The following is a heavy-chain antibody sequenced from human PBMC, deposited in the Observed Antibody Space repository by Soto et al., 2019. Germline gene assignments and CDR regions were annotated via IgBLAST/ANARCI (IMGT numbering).Heavy chain of an antibody. D-gene: IGHD3-10*01. CDR2: VHYSGTT. Sequence: QVHLQESGPGLVKPSETLSLTCTVSGGSISIYYWNWIRHPPGKGLEWIGYVHYSGTTSYNPSVESRVTISLDTSTNQFSLRLTSVTAADTAVYYCARRWSGTDYWGQGTLVTVSS. J-gene: IGHJ4*02. CDR1: GGSISIYY. V-gene: IGHV4-59*01. CDR3: ARRWSGTDY.